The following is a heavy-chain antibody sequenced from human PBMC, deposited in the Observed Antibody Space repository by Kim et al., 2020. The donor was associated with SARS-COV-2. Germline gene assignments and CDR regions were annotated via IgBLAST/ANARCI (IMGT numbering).Heavy chain of an antibody. D-gene: IGHD3-9*01. Sequence: GGSLRLSCAASGFTFSSYEMNWVRQAPGKGLEWVSYISSSGSTIYYADSVKGRFTISRDNAKNSLYLQMNSLRAEDTAVYYCARDDSHYDILTGYYSHYYYCGMDVWGQGTTVTVSS. CDR3: ARDDSHYDILTGYYSHYYYCGMDV. J-gene: IGHJ6*02. V-gene: IGHV3-48*03. CDR1: GFTFSSYE. CDR2: ISSSGSTI.